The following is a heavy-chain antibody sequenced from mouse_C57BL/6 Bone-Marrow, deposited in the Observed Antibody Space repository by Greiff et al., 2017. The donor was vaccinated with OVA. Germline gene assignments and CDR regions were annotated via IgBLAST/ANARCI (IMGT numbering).Heavy chain of an antibody. D-gene: IGHD6-1*01. CDR2: INPNNGGT. J-gene: IGHJ4*01. CDR1: GYTFTDYN. Sequence: EVQGVESGPELVKPGASVKMSCKASGYTFTDYNMHWVKQSHGKSLEWIGYINPNNGGTSYNQKFKGKATLTVNKSSSTAYMELRSLTSEDSAVYYCARSSAYAMDYWGQGTSVTVSS. V-gene: IGHV1-22*01. CDR3: ARSSAYAMDY.